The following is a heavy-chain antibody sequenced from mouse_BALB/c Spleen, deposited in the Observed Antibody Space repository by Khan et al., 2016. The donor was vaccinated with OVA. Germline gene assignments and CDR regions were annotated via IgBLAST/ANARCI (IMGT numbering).Heavy chain of an antibody. J-gene: IGHJ3*01. CDR2: MSSGGDYT. V-gene: IGHV5-6*01. Sequence: DVHLVESGGDLVKPGGSLKLSCAASGFTFSSYSMSWVRQIPDKRLEWVATMSSGGDYTYYPDSVKGRFTISRDNAKNTLYLQMSSLKSDDTAMYYCASHLTGSFAYWGQGTLVTVSA. CDR3: ASHLTGSFAY. CDR1: GFTFSSYS. D-gene: IGHD4-1*01.